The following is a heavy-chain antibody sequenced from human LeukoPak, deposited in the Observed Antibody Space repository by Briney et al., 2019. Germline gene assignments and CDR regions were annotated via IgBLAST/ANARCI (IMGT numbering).Heavy chain of an antibody. CDR2: ISSNGGST. CDR3: ARSPNCGGDCS. CDR1: GFTFSSYA. V-gene: IGHV3-64D*09. Sequence: GGSLRLSCSASGFTFSSYAMHWVRQAPGKGLEYVSAISSNGGSTYYADSVKGRFTISRDNSKNTLYLQMSSLRAEDTAVYYCARSPNCGGDCSWGQGTLVTVSS. J-gene: IGHJ5*02. D-gene: IGHD2-21*02.